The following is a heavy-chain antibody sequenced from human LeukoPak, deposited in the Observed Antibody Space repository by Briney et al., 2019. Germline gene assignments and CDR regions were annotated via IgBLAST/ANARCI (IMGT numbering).Heavy chain of an antibody. Sequence: PGRSLRLSCAASGFSFSSYGMHWVRQGPGKGLEWVAAISYDGSNEYYADSVKGRFTISRDNSKNALYLQMNSLRAEDTAVYYCAKADLDSSSSVGFWGQGTQVTVSS. V-gene: IGHV3-30*18. CDR2: ISYDGSNE. J-gene: IGHJ4*02. D-gene: IGHD6-13*01. CDR3: AKADLDSSSSVGF. CDR1: GFSFSSYG.